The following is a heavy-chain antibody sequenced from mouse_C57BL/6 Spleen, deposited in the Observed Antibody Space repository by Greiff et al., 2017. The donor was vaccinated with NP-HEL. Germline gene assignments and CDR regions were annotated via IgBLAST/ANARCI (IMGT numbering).Heavy chain of an antibody. Sequence: LQESGAELVRPGASVKLSCKASGYTFTDYYINWVKQRPGQGLEWIARIYPGSGNTYYNEKFKGKATLTAEKSSSTAYMQLSSLTSEDSAVYFCARHWDDYYAMDYWGQGTSVTVSS. CDR3: ARHWDDYYAMDY. CDR2: IYPGSGNT. J-gene: IGHJ4*01. CDR1: GYTFTDYY. V-gene: IGHV1-76*01. D-gene: IGHD4-1*01.